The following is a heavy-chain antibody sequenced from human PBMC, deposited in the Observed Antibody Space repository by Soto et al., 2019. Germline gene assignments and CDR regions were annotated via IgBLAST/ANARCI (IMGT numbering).Heavy chain of an antibody. V-gene: IGHV4-34*01. CDR3: ARGGYGEDYYYYGMDV. Sequence: SETLSLTCAVYGGSFSGYYWSWIRQPPGKGLEWIGEINHSGSTNYNPSLKSRVTISVDTSKNQFSLKLSSVTAADTAVYYCARGGYGEDYYYYGMDVWGQGATVT. CDR2: INHSGST. D-gene: IGHD4-17*01. J-gene: IGHJ6*02. CDR1: GGSFSGYY.